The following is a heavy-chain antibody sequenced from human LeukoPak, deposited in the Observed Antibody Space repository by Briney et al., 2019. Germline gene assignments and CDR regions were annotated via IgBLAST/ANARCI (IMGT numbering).Heavy chain of an antibody. CDR2: IYYSGST. J-gene: IGHJ4*02. Sequence: PSETLSLTCTVSGGSINSYYWSWIRQPPGKGLEWIGYIYYSGSTNYNPSLKSRVTISVDTSKNQFSLKLSSVTAADTAVYYCAKSSSWSLYFDYWGQGTLVTVSS. CDR3: AKSSSWSLYFDY. D-gene: IGHD6-13*01. V-gene: IGHV4-59*01. CDR1: GGSINSYY.